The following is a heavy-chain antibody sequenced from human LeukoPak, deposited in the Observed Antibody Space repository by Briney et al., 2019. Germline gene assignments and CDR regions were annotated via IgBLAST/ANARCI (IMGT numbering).Heavy chain of an antibody. J-gene: IGHJ4*02. V-gene: IGHV3-23*01. D-gene: IGHD2-15*01. CDR3: AKGYCSDTNCQTRLGLDY. Sequence: QARGSLRLSCAASGFTFSSYAMSWVRQAPGKGLEWVSSFSVSGTYTYYADSVKGRFTISRDNSKHTLYLQMNSLRAEDMAVYYCAKGYCSDTNCQTRLGLDYWGQGTLVTVSS. CDR2: FSVSGTYT. CDR1: GFTFSSYA.